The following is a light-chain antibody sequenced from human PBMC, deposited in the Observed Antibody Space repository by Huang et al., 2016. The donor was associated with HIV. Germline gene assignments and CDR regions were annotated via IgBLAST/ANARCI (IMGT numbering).Light chain of an antibody. V-gene: IGKV3-15*01. CDR1: QSVSSN. CDR3: QQYNKWNT. J-gene: IGKJ2*01. Sequence: EIVLTQSPATLSVSPGERATLSCRASQSVSSNLAWYQQKPGQAHRLLIYGASTRVTGIPARFSGSGSGTEFTLTISSLQSEDFAVYYCQQYNKWNTFGQGTKLEIK. CDR2: GAS.